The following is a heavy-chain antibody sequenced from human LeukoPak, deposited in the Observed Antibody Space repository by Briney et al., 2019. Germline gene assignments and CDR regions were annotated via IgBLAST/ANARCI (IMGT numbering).Heavy chain of an antibody. J-gene: IGHJ4*02. V-gene: IGHV4-38-2*02. CDR1: GHSIRSDYY. Sequence: SETLSLTCTVSGHSIRSDYYWGWIRQPPGKGLEWIGSIYYSGSTYYNPSLKSRVTISVDTSKNQFSLKLSSVTAADTAVYYCARRSYDYYDSSGSDYWGQGTLVTVSS. CDR3: ARRSYDYYDSSGSDY. CDR2: IYYSGST. D-gene: IGHD3-22*01.